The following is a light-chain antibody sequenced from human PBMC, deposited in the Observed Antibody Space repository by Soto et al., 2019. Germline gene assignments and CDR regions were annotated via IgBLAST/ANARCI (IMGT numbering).Light chain of an antibody. CDR3: QQYSKWPIT. J-gene: IGKJ5*01. CDR1: QSVSSN. Sequence: FTQSPGPVSLAPGERATLSCISSQSVSSNFLAWYQQKPGQAPRLLTHGASTRATAIPDRFSGSGSGTEFSLTISSLQSEDFAVYYCQQYSKWPITFGQGTRLEIK. CDR2: GAS. V-gene: IGKV3D-15*01.